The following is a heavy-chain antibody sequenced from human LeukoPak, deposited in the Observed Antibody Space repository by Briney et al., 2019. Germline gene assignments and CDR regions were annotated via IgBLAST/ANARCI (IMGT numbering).Heavy chain of an antibody. D-gene: IGHD3-10*01. V-gene: IGHV4-59*01. CDR3: ARDNVLLWFGENAFDI. CDR1: GGSISSYY. CDR2: IYYSGST. Sequence: PSETLSLTCTVSGGSISSYYWSWLRQPPGKRLEWIGYIYYSGSTNYNPSLKSRVTISVDTSKNQFSLKLSSVTAADTAVYYCARDNVLLWFGENAFDIWGQGTMVTVSS. J-gene: IGHJ3*02.